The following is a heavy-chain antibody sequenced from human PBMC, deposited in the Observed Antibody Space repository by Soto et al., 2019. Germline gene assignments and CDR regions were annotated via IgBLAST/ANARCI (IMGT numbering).Heavy chain of an antibody. V-gene: IGHV4-31*03. CDR2: IYYSGST. Sequence: QVQLQESGPGLVKPSQTLSLTCTVSGGSISSGGYYWSWIRQHPGKGLEWIGYIYYSGSTYYNPSLKSRVTISMDTSKSQFSLKLSSVTAADTAVYYCARGGYYFYYGMDVGGQGTTVTVSS. J-gene: IGHJ6*01. D-gene: IGHD2-15*01. CDR1: GGSISSGGYY. CDR3: ARGGYYFYYGMDV.